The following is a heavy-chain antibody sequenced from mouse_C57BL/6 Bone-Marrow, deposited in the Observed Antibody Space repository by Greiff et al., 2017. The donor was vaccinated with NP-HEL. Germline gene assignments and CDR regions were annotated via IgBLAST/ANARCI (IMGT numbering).Heavy chain of an antibody. D-gene: IGHD1-1*01. Sequence: VQLQQSGAELVRPGTSVKMSCKASGYTFTNYWIGWAKQRPGHGLEWIGDIYPGGGYTNYNEKFKGKATLTADKSSSTAYMQFSSLTSEDSAIYYCARAAEDGPYYFDYWGQGTTLTVSS. V-gene: IGHV1-63*01. CDR1: GYTFTNYW. CDR3: ARAAEDGPYYFDY. J-gene: IGHJ2*01. CDR2: IYPGGGYT.